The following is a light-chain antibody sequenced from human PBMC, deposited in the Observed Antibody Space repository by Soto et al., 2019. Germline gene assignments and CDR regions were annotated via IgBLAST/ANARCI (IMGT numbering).Light chain of an antibody. CDR2: AAS. Sequence: DIQMIQSPATLSASVGDRITITCRASENIFKYVAWYQQTSGSAPNLLIYAASDLESGVSSRFSGSGSGTEFSLTIDNLQPNDSETYYCQHYNTRSIAFGGGTNVDVK. V-gene: IGKV1-5*01. J-gene: IGKJ4*01. CDR1: ENIFKY. CDR3: QHYNTRSIA.